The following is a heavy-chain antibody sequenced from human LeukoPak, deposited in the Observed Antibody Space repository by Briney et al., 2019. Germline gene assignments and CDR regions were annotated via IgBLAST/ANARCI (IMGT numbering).Heavy chain of an antibody. CDR2: ISGSGGST. V-gene: IGHV3-23*01. Sequence: PGGSLRLSCAASGFTFSSYAMSWVRQAPGKGLEWVSAISGSGGSTYYADSVKGRFTISRDNSKNTLYLQMNSLRAEDTAVYYCAKDRGWLVTRGEDWFDPWGQGTLVTVSS. D-gene: IGHD6-19*01. CDR3: AKDRGWLVTRGEDWFDP. CDR1: GFTFSSYA. J-gene: IGHJ5*02.